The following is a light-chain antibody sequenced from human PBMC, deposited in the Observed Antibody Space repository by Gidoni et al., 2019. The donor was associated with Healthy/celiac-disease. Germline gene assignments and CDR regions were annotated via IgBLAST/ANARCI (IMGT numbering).Light chain of an antibody. Sequence: QSALTQPASVSGSPGQSITISCTGTSSDVGGYNYVSWYQQHPGKAPKLMIYEVSNRPSGVPGRFSGSKSGNTASLTISGLQAEDEADYYCSSYTSSSTEVFGGGTKLTVL. V-gene: IGLV2-14*01. CDR1: SSDVGGYNY. J-gene: IGLJ3*02. CDR2: EVS. CDR3: SSYTSSSTEV.